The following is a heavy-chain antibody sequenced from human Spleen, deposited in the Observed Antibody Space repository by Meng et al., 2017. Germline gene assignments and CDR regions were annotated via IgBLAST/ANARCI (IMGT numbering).Heavy chain of an antibody. Sequence: ASVKVSCKASGYTFTDYTIHWVRQAPGQSLEWMGWISAYNGNTNYAQKLQGRVTMTTDTSTSTAYMELRSLRSDDTAVYYCAVDGGDPYYYGMDVWGQGTMVTVSS. J-gene: IGHJ6*02. CDR1: GYTFTDYT. D-gene: IGHD5-12*01. CDR2: ISAYNGNT. CDR3: AVDGGDPYYYGMDV. V-gene: IGHV1-18*01.